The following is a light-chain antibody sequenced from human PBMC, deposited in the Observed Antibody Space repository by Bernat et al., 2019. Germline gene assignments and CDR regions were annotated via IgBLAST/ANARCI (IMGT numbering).Light chain of an antibody. V-gene: IGKV1-27*01. CDR3: QKYNSVPHT. Sequence: DIQMTQSPSSLSASVGERVTMTCRASQGIGNNLAWYQQKPGKVPKLLIYAASSLQSGGPSRFSGSESGTDFTLTISSLQPEDVATYYCQKYNSVPHTFGQGTKLEIK. J-gene: IGKJ2*01. CDR2: AAS. CDR1: QGIGNN.